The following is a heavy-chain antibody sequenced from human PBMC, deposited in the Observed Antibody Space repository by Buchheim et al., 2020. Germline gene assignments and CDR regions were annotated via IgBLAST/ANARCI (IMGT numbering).Heavy chain of an antibody. CDR1: GFTFSSYG. CDR2: IWYDGSNK. J-gene: IGHJ5*02. CDR3: AREGYYYDSSDPVWFDP. D-gene: IGHD3-22*01. Sequence: QVQLVESGGGVVQPGRSLRLSCAASGFTFSSYGMHWVRQAPGKGLEWVAVIWYDGSNKYYADSVKGRFTISRDNSKNTLYLQMNSLRAEDTAVYYCAREGYYYDSSDPVWFDPWDQGTL. V-gene: IGHV3-33*01.